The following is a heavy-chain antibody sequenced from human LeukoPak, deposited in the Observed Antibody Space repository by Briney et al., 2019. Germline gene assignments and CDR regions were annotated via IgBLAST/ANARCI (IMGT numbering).Heavy chain of an antibody. CDR1: GFSFSTQR. CDR2: IKQDGSEK. V-gene: IGHV3-7*01. Sequence: PGGSLRLSCAASGFSFSTQRMHWVRQAPGKGLEWVANIKQDGSEKYYADSVKGRFTISRDNAKNSLYLQMNSLRAEDTAVYYCARDLYNSGWYYFDYWGQGTLVTVSS. D-gene: IGHD6-19*01. CDR3: ARDLYNSGWYYFDY. J-gene: IGHJ4*02.